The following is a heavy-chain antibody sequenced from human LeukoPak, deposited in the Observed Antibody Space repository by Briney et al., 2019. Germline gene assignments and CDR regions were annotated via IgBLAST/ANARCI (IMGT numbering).Heavy chain of an antibody. CDR2: ISWNSGSI. CDR3: GGKQLVTSFDY. CDR1: GFTFDDYA. D-gene: IGHD6-6*01. V-gene: IGHV3-9*01. Sequence: GGSLRLSCAASGFTFDDYAMHWVRQAPGKGLEWVSGISWNSGSIGYADSVKGRFTISRGNAKNSLYLQMNSLRAEDTALYSKGGKQLVTSFDYWGQGTLVTVSS. J-gene: IGHJ4*02.